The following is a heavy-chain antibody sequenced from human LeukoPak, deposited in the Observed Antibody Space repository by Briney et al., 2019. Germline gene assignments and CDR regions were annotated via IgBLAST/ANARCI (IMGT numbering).Heavy chain of an antibody. CDR2: INPNSGGT. Sequence: ASVKVSRKSSGYTFPAYYMHWVRHPPGQGLEWMGWINPNSGGTNYAQKFQGRVTITRDTSISAVYMELSRLRSDDTAVYYCARDGTGVYNFVQYWGQGTMVTVSS. D-gene: IGHD2-8*01. CDR3: ARDGTGVYNFVQY. J-gene: IGHJ4*02. V-gene: IGHV1-2*02. CDR1: GYTFPAYY.